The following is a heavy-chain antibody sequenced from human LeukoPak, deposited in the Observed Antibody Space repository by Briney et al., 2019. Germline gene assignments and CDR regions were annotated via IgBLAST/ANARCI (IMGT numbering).Heavy chain of an antibody. D-gene: IGHD1-26*01. Sequence: AGSLRLSCSVSGFSFSNYVMSWVRQAPGKGLEWVSALDNGGYSPYYADSVKGRFTISRDNSKNTLYLQMSSLRAEDTAVYYCVKDRRSGSYSRLFDYWGQGTLVTVSS. CDR1: GFSFSNYV. V-gene: IGHV3-23*01. CDR3: VKDRRSGSYSRLFDY. J-gene: IGHJ4*02. CDR2: LDNGGYSP.